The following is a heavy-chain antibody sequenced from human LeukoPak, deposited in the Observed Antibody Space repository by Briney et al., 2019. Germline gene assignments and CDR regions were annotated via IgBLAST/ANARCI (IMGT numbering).Heavy chain of an antibody. CDR2: ISGSGGST. Sequence: GGSLRLSCAASEFTVSTNYMNWVRQAPGKGLEWVSAISGSGGSTYYADSVKGRFTISRDNSKNTLYLQMNSLRAEDTAVYYCARVTKTAGSREGAFDIWGQGTMVTVSS. D-gene: IGHD6-13*01. CDR3: ARVTKTAGSREGAFDI. V-gene: IGHV3-23*01. J-gene: IGHJ3*02. CDR1: EFTVSTNY.